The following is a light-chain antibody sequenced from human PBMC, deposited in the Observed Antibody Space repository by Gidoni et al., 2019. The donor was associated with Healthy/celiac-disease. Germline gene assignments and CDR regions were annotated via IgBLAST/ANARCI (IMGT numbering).Light chain of an antibody. J-gene: IGKJ4*01. CDR1: QSISSY. CDR2: AAS. CDR3: QQSNSTPLT. V-gene: IGKV1-39*01. Sequence: SVGDRVTITCRASQSISSYLNWYQQKPGKAPKLLIYAASSLQSGVPSRFSGSGSGTDFTLTISSLQPEDFATYYCQQSNSTPLTFGGGTKVEIK.